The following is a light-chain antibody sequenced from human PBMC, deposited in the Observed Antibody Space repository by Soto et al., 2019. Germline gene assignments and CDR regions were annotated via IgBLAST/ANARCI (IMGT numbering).Light chain of an antibody. CDR2: YAS. CDR1: QSLVHRDGNTY. CDR3: MQGTHWPPYT. V-gene: IGKV2-30*02. Sequence: DVLMTQSPLSLPVNLGEPAAISCRSSQSLVHRDGNTYLSWFHQRPGKSPRRLIFYASKRDFGVPDRLSGSGSVSDFTLMISWVKTEDVGIYYCMQGTHWPPYTFGQGTNLEI. J-gene: IGKJ2*01.